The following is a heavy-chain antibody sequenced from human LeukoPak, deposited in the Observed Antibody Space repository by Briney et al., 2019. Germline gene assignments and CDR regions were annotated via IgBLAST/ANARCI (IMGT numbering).Heavy chain of an antibody. D-gene: IGHD6-13*01. CDR1: GFTFNTYS. V-gene: IGHV3-21*04. Sequence: GGSLRLSCAASGFTFNTYSMNWVRQAPGKGLEWVSSISTTGSDIYYADSVKGRFTISRDNSKNTLYLQMNSLRAEDTAVYYCAREGASSSFGYWGQGTLVTVSS. CDR3: AREGASSSFGY. J-gene: IGHJ4*02. CDR2: ISTTGSDI.